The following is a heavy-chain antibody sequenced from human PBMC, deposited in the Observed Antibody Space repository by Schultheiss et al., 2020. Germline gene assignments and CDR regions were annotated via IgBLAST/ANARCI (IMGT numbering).Heavy chain of an antibody. Sequence: SQTLSLTCTVSGGSISSYYWSWIRQPPGKGLEWIGYIYYSGSTYYNPSLKSRVTISVDTSKNQFSLKLSSVTAADTAVYYCARDRPPPLPITPMVQGVIYGMDVWGKGTTVTVSS. CDR2: IYYSGST. CDR1: GGSISSYY. V-gene: IGHV4-59*01. D-gene: IGHD3-10*01. J-gene: IGHJ6*04. CDR3: ARDRPPPLPITPMVQGVIYGMDV.